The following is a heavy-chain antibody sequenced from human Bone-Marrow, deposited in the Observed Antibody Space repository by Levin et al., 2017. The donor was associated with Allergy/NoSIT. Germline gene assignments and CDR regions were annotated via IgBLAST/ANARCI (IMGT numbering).Heavy chain of an antibody. CDR2: IWYDGSNK. D-gene: IGHD6-6*01. J-gene: IGHJ6*02. CDR1: GFTFSSYG. V-gene: IGHV3-33*01. Sequence: SGGSLRLSCAASGFTFSSYGMHWVRQAPGKGLEWVAVIWYDGSNKYYADSVKGRFTISRDNSKNTLYLQMNSLRAEDTAVYYCARDREEDSSSFGMDVWGQGTTVTVSS. CDR3: ARDREEDSSSFGMDV.